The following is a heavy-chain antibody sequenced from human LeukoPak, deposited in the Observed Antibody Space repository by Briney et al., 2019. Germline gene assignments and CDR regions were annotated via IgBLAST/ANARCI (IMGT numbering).Heavy chain of an antibody. Sequence: GASVKVSCKVSGYTLTELSMHWVRQAPGKGLEWMGGFDPEDGETIYAQKFQGRVTMTKDTSTDTAYMELSSLRSEDTAVYYCATPSDPMVRGGWFDPWGQGTLVTVSS. CDR3: ATPSDPMVRGGWFDP. CDR1: GYTLTELS. V-gene: IGHV1-24*01. D-gene: IGHD3-10*01. J-gene: IGHJ5*02. CDR2: FDPEDGET.